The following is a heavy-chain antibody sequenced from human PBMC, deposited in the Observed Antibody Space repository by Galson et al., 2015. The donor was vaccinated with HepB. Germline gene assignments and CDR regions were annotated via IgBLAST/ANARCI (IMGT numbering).Heavy chain of an antibody. CDR1: GCSISSYY. CDR2: FYYSGVT. D-gene: IGHD2-2*01. V-gene: IGHV4-59*08. CDR3: ARQLGFCSSSSCQPWFDP. J-gene: IGHJ5*02. Sequence: SETLSLTCTVSGCSISSYYWSWIRQPPGKGLEWIGYFYYSGVTNYNPSLKSRVTISVDTSKNQFSLKLTSVTAADTAVYYCARQLGFCSSSSCQPWFDPWGQGTLVTVSS.